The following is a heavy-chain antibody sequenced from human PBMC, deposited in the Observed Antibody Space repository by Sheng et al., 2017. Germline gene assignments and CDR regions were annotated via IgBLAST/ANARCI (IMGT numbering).Heavy chain of an antibody. Sequence: ESGGGLVKPGGSLRLSCVASGFTFSDYYMSWIRQAPGKGLEWVSYISGGDGTIDYADSVRGRFTISRDNAKNSLYLQMNSLRAEDTAVYYCARAVFYSGSYWGRPEHPGLDYWGQGTLVTVSS. D-gene: IGHD1-26*01. CDR3: ARAVFYSGSYWGRPEHPGLDY. CDR1: GFTFSDYY. V-gene: IGHV3-11*01. J-gene: IGHJ4*02. CDR2: ISGGDGTI.